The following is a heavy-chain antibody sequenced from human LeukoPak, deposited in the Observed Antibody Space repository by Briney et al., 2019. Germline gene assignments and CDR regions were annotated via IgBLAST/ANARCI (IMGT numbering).Heavy chain of an antibody. CDR1: GYTFTSYG. J-gene: IGHJ6*02. D-gene: IGHD3-3*01. CDR3: ARDLILRFWSGYYAGFDYYYGMDV. Sequence: GASAKVSCKASGYTFTSYGISWVRQAPGQGLEWMGWISAYNGNTNYAQKLQGRVTMTTDTSTSTAYMELRSLRSDDTAVYYCARDLILRFWSGYYAGFDYYYGMDVWGQGTTVTVSS. CDR2: ISAYNGNT. V-gene: IGHV1-18*01.